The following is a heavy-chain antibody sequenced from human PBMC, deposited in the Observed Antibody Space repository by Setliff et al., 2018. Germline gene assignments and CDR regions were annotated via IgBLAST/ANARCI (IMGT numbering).Heavy chain of an antibody. Sequence: SETLSLTCTVSGGSISSGGYYWSWIRQHLGKGLEWIGYIYYSGSTYYNPSLKSRVTISVDTSKNQFSLKLSSVTAADTAVYYCARLSSSGGFYDYYYGMDVWGQGTTVT. CDR1: GGSISSGGYY. J-gene: IGHJ6*02. CDR2: IYYSGST. V-gene: IGHV4-31*03. CDR3: ARLSSSGGFYDYYYGMDV. D-gene: IGHD6-6*01.